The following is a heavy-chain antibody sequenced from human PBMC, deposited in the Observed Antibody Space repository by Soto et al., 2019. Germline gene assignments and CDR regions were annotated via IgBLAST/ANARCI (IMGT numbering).Heavy chain of an antibody. CDR2: ISSDGDIT. J-gene: IGHJ5*02. CDR3: AKVSTFYDILTGYYSTNFFDP. V-gene: IGHV3-64D*06. D-gene: IGHD3-9*01. CDR1: GFTFSEYS. Sequence: GGSLRLSCSASGFTFSEYSMHWVRQAPGKGLQYVSTISSDGDITYYADSVKGRFTISRDNSKNTLYLQMNSLRPEDTAVYYCAKVSTFYDILTGYYSTNFFDPWGQGTLVTVSS.